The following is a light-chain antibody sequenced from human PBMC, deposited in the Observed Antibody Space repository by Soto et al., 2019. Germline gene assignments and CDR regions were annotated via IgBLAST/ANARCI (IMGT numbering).Light chain of an antibody. V-gene: IGKV3-15*01. Sequence: EIVMTQSPATLSVSPGERATLSCRASQSVSSNLAWYQQKPGQAPTLLIYGASARASGIPARFSGSGSGTDFTLTISSLQSADFAVYYCQHYNNWPFTFGQGTKLEIK. CDR3: QHYNNWPFT. J-gene: IGKJ2*01. CDR1: QSVSSN. CDR2: GAS.